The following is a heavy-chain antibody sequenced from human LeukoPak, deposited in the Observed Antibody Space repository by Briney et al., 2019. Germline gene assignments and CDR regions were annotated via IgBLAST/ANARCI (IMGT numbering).Heavy chain of an antibody. V-gene: IGHV4-59*02. CDR1: GASVSSDY. Sequence: PSETLSLTCSVSGASVSSDYWNWIRQSPGRGLEWIGYTHCRGDINYNPSLKSRLTMSVDASSNQVSLKLSSVTAADAAVYYCGRNLGSGSDHWGQGTLVTVSS. CDR3: GRNLGSGSDH. D-gene: IGHD3-10*01. J-gene: IGHJ4*02. CDR2: THCRGDI.